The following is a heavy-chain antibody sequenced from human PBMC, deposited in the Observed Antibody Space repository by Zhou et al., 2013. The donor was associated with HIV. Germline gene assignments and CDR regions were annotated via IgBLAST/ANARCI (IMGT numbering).Heavy chain of an antibody. CDR1: GYKFTNYG. Sequence: QIQLVQSGAEVKKPGASVKVSCKASGYKFTNYGITWVRQAPGQGLEWMGWINGNTKSAQKFQGRVTMTTDTSTSTAYLELRSLRSDDTAVYYCARGPYSSSSYFYYYMDVWGKGTTVTVSS. CDR3: ARGPYSSSSYFYYYMDV. D-gene: IGHD6-6*01. J-gene: IGHJ6*03. CDR2: INGNT. V-gene: IGHV1-18*01.